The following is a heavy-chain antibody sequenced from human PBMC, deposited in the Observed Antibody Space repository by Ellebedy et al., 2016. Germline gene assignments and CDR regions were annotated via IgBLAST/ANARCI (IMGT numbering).Heavy chain of an antibody. CDR2: IWYDGSNK. CDR1: GFTFSSYG. V-gene: IGHV3-30*02. CDR3: AKDSQDIVVVVAATGSGTYGMDV. Sequence: GGSLRLSCAASGFTFSSYGTHWVRQAPGKGLEWVAVIWYDGSNKYYADSVKGRFTISRDNSKNTLYLQMNSLRAEDTAVYYCAKDSQDIVVVVAATGSGTYGMDVWGQGTTVTVSS. J-gene: IGHJ6*02. D-gene: IGHD2-15*01.